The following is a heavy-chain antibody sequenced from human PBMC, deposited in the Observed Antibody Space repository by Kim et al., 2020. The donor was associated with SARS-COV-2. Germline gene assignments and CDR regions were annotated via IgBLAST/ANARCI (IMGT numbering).Heavy chain of an antibody. D-gene: IGHD3-22*01. V-gene: IGHV3-30-3*01. J-gene: IGHJ3*02. CDR1: GFTFSSYA. CDR2: ISYDGSNK. Sequence: GGSLRLSCAASGFTFSSYAMRWVRQAPGKGLEWVAVISYDGSNKYYADSVKGRFTISRDNSKNTLYLQMNSLRAEDTAVYYCAREGDYYDSSGYLVFDAFDIWGQGTMVTVSS. CDR3: AREGDYYDSSGYLVFDAFDI.